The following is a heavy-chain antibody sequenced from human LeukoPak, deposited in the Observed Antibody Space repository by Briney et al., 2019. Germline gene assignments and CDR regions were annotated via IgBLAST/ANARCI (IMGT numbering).Heavy chain of an antibody. CDR1: GASISGGYYY. Sequence: PSETLSLTCSVSGASISGGYYYWSWVRQHPGKGLEWIGYIYYSGSTNYNPSLKSRVTISVDTSKNQFSLKLSSVTAADTAVYYCARHHQRRITMIVENGYAFDIWGQGTMVTVSS. J-gene: IGHJ3*02. CDR2: IYYSGST. CDR3: ARHHQRRITMIVENGYAFDI. V-gene: IGHV4-61*01. D-gene: IGHD3-22*01.